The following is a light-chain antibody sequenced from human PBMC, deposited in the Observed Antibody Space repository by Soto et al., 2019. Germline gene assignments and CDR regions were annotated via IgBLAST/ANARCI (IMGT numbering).Light chain of an antibody. CDR2: GNS. CDR1: SSNIGAGSD. V-gene: IGLV1-40*01. J-gene: IGLJ3*02. CDR3: QSYDSSLSGGV. Sequence: QSVLTQPPSVSGAPGQTVTLSCTGSSSNIGAGSDVHWYQQLPGTAPKLLISGNSNRPSGVPDRFCGSKSGTSASLAITGLQAEDEADDYCQSYDSSLSGGVFGGGTKLTVL.